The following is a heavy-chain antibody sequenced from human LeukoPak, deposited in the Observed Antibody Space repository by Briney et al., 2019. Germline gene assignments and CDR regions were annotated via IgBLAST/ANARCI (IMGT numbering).Heavy chain of an antibody. CDR2: IYHSGST. CDR1: GGSISSGGYY. CDR3: ARIQPPFPGYSSSWYFDDAFDI. D-gene: IGHD6-13*01. J-gene: IGHJ3*02. V-gene: IGHV4-30-2*01. Sequence: SQTLSLTCTVSGGSISSGGYYWSWIRQPPGKGLEWIGYIYHSGSTYYNPSLKSRVTISVDRSKNQFSLKLSSVTAADTAVYYCARIQPPFPGYSSSWYFDDAFDIWGQGTMVTVSS.